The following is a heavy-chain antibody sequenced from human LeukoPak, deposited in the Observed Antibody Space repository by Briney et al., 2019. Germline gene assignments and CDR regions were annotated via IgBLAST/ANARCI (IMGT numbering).Heavy chain of an antibody. J-gene: IGHJ6*02. D-gene: IGHD3-22*01. CDR3: ARRPYSDTSGRLSDV. V-gene: IGHV3-48*02. CDR1: GFTFRNYG. Sequence: GGSLRLSCAASGFTFRNYGMHWIRQAPGKGLEWISYIGSSGSPTHYADSVGGRFTISRDNAKNSLYLQMSSLRDEDTAVYFCARRPYSDTSGRLSDVWGQGTTVTVSS. CDR2: IGSSGSPT.